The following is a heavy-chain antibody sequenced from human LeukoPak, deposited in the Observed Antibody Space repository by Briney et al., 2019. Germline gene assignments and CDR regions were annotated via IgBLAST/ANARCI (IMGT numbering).Heavy chain of an antibody. J-gene: IGHJ4*02. CDR3: ARDVPHGGSGADFDY. Sequence: SETLSLTCTVSGGSISSSSYYWGWIRQPPGKGLEWIGSIYYSGSTYYNPSLKSRVTISVDTSKNQFSLKLSSVTAADTAVYYCARDVPHGGSGADFDYWGQGTLVTVSS. V-gene: IGHV4-39*07. CDR2: IYYSGST. CDR1: GGSISSSSYY. D-gene: IGHD2-15*01.